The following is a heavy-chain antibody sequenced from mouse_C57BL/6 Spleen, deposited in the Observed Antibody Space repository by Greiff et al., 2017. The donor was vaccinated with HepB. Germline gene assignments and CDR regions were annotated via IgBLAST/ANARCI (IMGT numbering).Heavy chain of an antibody. Sequence: VQLQQSGPELVKPGASVKMSCKASGYTFTDYNMHWVKQSHGKSLEWIGYINPNNGGTSYNQKCKGKATLTVNKSSSTAYMELRSLTSEESAVYYCARNYGSRDFDYWGQGTTLTVSS. CDR1: GYTFTDYN. D-gene: IGHD1-1*01. J-gene: IGHJ2*01. CDR3: ARNYGSRDFDY. CDR2: INPNNGGT. V-gene: IGHV1-22*01.